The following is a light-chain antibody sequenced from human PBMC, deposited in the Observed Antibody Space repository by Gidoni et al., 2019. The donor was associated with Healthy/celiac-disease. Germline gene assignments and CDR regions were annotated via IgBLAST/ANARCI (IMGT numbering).Light chain of an antibody. CDR3: QQYYSTPLT. CDR1: PRVLYCSNNKNY. CDR2: WAS. V-gene: IGKV4-1*01. Sequence: DIVMTQSPDSMAVSLGERATINCTLSPRVLYCSNNKNYLAWYQQKPGQPPKLLIYWASTRESGVPDRLSGSGSGTDFTLTISSLQAEDVAVYYCQQYYSTPLTFGGGTKVEIK. J-gene: IGKJ4*01.